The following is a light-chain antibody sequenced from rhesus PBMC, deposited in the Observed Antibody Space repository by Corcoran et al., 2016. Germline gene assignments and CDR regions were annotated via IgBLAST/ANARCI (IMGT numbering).Light chain of an antibody. J-gene: IGKJ1*01. CDR3: QQNKTYPPA. CDR2: DAS. CDR1: QGIGKY. V-gene: IGKV1S14*01. Sequence: DIQMTQSTSSLSASVGDTVTITCQASQGIGKYLAWYQLKLGKAPKFLIYDASTLERGVPSRFSGSGSGTEFSLTISSLQPEDFATYYCQQNKTYPPAFGPGTKVEI.